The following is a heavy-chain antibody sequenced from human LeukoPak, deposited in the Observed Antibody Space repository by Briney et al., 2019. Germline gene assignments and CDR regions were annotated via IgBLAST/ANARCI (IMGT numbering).Heavy chain of an antibody. D-gene: IGHD3-3*01. J-gene: IGHJ3*01. Sequence: EASVKVSCKTSGYTFTAAFLHWVRQAPGHGLEWIGWLATNDGRTKYAERFQGRVSMTRDTYTTTAYMELSSLTSDDTAVYYCARDGVFGTDFDAFDLWGQGTPVTVS. CDR2: LATNDGRT. V-gene: IGHV1-2*02. CDR3: ARDGVFGTDFDAFDL. CDR1: GYTFTAAF.